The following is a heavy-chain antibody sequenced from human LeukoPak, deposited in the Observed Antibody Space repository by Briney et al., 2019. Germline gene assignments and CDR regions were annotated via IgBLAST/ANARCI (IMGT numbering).Heavy chain of an antibody. CDR3: ARGAYNSVWS. Sequence: SQTLSLTCAISGDSVSSNIAAWHWIGQSPSRGLEGLGRTYYRSKWSNDYAVSVQSRITINPDTSKNQFSLQLNSVTPEDTAVYYCARGAYNSVWSWGQGTLVTVSS. CDR1: GDSVSSNIAA. J-gene: IGHJ5*02. D-gene: IGHD6-19*01. CDR2: TYYRSKWSN. V-gene: IGHV6-1*01.